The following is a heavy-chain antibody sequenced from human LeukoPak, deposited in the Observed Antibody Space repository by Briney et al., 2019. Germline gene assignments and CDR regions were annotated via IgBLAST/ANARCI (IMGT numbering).Heavy chain of an antibody. J-gene: IGHJ6*02. CDR2: IWYDGSNK. CDR3: AREMTRGAYYYYALHV. V-gene: IGHV3-33*01. Sequence: PGRSLRVSCAASGFTFSTYGMHWVRQAPGKGLEWVAVIWYDGSNKYYADSVKGRFTISRDNSLNTLFLQMNSLRAEDTAVYYCAREMTRGAYYYYALHVWGQGTTVTVSS. CDR1: GFTFSTYG. D-gene: IGHD1-26*01.